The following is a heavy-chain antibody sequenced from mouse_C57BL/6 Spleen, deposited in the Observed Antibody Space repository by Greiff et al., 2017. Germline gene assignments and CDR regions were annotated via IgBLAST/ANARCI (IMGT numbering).Heavy chain of an antibody. Sequence: QVQLQQPGAELVRPGSSVKLSCKASGYTFTSYWMPWVKQRPIQGLEWIGNIDPSDSETHYNQKFKDKATLTVDKSSSTAYMQLSSLTSEDSAVYYCARRGVTPYYAMDYWGQGTSVTVSS. D-gene: IGHD2-2*01. CDR3: ARRGVTPYYAMDY. J-gene: IGHJ4*01. CDR1: GYTFTSYW. CDR2: IDPSDSET. V-gene: IGHV1-52*01.